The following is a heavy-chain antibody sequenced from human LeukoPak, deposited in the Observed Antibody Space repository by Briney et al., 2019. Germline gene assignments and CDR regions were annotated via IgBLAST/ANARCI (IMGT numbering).Heavy chain of an antibody. CDR2: IYTSGST. J-gene: IGHJ5*02. D-gene: IGHD2-15*01. CDR1: GGSISSYY. CDR3: ARDQRARYCSGGSCCNFEFVNWFDP. Sequence: SETLSLTCTVSGGSISSYYWSWIRQPAGKGLEWIGRIYTSGSTNYNPSLKSRVTMSVDTSKNQFSLKLSSVTAADTAVYYCARDQRARYCSGGSCCNFEFVNWFDPWGQGTLVTVSS. V-gene: IGHV4-4*07.